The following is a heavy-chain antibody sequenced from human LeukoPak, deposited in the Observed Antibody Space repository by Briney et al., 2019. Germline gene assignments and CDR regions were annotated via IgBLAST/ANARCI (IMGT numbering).Heavy chain of an antibody. CDR1: GYTFTSYG. CDR2: ISAYNGNT. Sequence: ASVKLSCKASGYTFTSYGISWVRQAPGQGLEWMGWISAYNGNTNYAQKLQGRVTMTTDTSTSTAYMELRSLRSDDTAVYYCARDSYCSGGSCYSGRYYYGMDVWGQGTTVTVSS. J-gene: IGHJ6*02. V-gene: IGHV1-18*01. CDR3: ARDSYCSGGSCYSGRYYYGMDV. D-gene: IGHD2-15*01.